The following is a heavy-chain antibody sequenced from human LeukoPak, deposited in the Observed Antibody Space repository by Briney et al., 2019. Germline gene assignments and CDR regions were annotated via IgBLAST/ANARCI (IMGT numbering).Heavy chain of an antibody. CDR3: ASGYNSVGGYYFDY. J-gene: IGHJ4*02. CDR2: IKWNGGST. Sequence: GGSLRLSCAASGFTFGDYGMSWVRQAPGTGLEWVSGIKWNGGSTGCADSVKGRFTISRDNAKNSLYLQMNSLRAEDTALYYCASGYNSVGGYYFDYWGQGTLVTVSS. D-gene: IGHD2-15*01. V-gene: IGHV3-20*04. CDR1: GFTFGDYG.